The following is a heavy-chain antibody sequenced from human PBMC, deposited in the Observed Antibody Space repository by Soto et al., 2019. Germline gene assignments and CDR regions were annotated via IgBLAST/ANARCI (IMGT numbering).Heavy chain of an antibody. CDR3: ERGGAAAGTRRAFDI. D-gene: IGHD6-13*01. CDR2: INPNSGGT. CDR1: GYTFTSYY. Sequence: ASVKVSCKASGYTFTSYYVHWVRQAPGQGLEWMGWINPNSGGTNYAQKFQGWVTMTGDTSISTAYMELSRLRSDDTAVYYCERGGAAAGTRRAFDIWGQGTMVTVSS. J-gene: IGHJ3*02. V-gene: IGHV1-2*04.